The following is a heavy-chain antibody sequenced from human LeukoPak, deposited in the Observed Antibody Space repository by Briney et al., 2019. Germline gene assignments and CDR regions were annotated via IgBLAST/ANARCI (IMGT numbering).Heavy chain of an antibody. CDR2: ISAYNGNT. D-gene: IGHD6-13*01. V-gene: IGHV1-18*01. CDR1: GYTFTSYG. J-gene: IGHJ6*03. Sequence: ASVKVSCKASGYTFTSYGISWVRQAPGQGLEWMGWISAYNGNTNYAQKLQGRVTMTTDTSTSTAYMELRSLRSDDTAVYYCARAAAGVIYYYYYMDVWGKGTTVTVSS. CDR3: ARAAAGVIYYYYYMDV.